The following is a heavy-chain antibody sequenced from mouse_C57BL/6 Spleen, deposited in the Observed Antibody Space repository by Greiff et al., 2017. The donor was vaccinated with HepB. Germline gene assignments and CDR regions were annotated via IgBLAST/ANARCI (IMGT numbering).Heavy chain of an antibody. CDR2: INYDGSST. CDR3: ARECDYDGDWYFDV. Sequence: EVHLVESEGGLVQPGSSMKLSCTASGFTFSDYYMAWVRQVPEKGLEWVANINYDGSSTYYLDSLKSRFIISRDNAKNILYLQMSSLKSEDTATYYCARECDYDGDWYFDVWGTGTTVTVSS. D-gene: IGHD2-4*01. V-gene: IGHV5-16*01. CDR1: GFTFSDYY. J-gene: IGHJ1*03.